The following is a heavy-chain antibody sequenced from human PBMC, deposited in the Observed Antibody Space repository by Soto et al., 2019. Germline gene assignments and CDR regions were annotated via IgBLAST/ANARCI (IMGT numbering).Heavy chain of an antibody. Sequence: GGSLRLSCEGSGFRFDDYVMHWVRQAPGKCLEWVSGISSNSANIGYADSVKGRFTISRDNAKNSLYLQMNSLRVEDTAFYYCAKAYCDGDCYTWRGYFHNWGQGXLVTVYS. CDR1: GFRFDDYV. CDR2: ISSNSANI. V-gene: IGHV3-9*01. CDR3: AKAYCDGDCYTWRGYFHN. J-gene: IGHJ1*01. D-gene: IGHD2-21*01.